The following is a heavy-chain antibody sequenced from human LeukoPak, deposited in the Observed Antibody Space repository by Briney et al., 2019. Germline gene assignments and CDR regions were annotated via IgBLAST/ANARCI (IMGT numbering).Heavy chain of an antibody. CDR3: ARETAYCSGGSCLGNWFDP. J-gene: IGHJ5*02. CDR2: MIPIFGTA. V-gene: IGHV1-69*01. CDR1: GGTFSSYA. D-gene: IGHD2-15*01. Sequence: SVKVSCKASGGTFSSYAISWVRQAPGQGREWMGGMIPIFGTANYAQKFQGRVTITADESTSTAYMELSSLRSEDTAVYYCARETAYCSGGSCLGNWFDPWGQGTLVTVSS.